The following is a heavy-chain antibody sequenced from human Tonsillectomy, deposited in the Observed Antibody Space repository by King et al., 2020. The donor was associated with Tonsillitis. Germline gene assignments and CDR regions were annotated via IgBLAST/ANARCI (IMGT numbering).Heavy chain of an antibody. V-gene: IGHV1-2*02. CDR2: INPDSGDT. D-gene: IGHD1-14*01. CDR3: ANLDF. CDR1: GYSFTGFY. Sequence: QLVQSGAEVRKPGASVKVSCKTSGYSFTGFYIHWVRQAPGQGLEWMGWINPDSGDTRYAQRFQGRVTMTRDTSIRTAYMELSRLRSDDTAVYFRANLDFWGQGTLVTVSS. J-gene: IGHJ4*02.